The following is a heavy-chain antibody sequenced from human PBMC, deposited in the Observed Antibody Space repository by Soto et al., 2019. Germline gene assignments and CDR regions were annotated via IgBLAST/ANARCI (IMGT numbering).Heavy chain of an antibody. CDR2: VNHSGST. V-gene: IGHV4-34*01. D-gene: IGHD4-17*01. Sequence: QVQLQQWGAGLLKPSETLSLTCAVYGGSFSGYYWSWIRQPPGKGLEWIGEVNHSGSTNYNPSLKGRVTISVDTSKNQFSLKLSSVTAADTAVYYCAREPTVNYFDYWGQGALVTVSS. CDR1: GGSFSGYY. J-gene: IGHJ4*02. CDR3: AREPTVNYFDY.